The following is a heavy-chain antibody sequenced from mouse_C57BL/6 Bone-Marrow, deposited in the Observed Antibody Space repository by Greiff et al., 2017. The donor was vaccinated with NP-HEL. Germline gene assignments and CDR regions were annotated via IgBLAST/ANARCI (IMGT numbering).Heavy chain of an antibody. CDR1: GFTFSSYG. CDR3: ASPYDYDVAWFAY. J-gene: IGHJ3*01. CDR2: ISSGGSYP. D-gene: IGHD2-4*01. Sequence: DVQLVESGGDLVKPGGSLKLSCAASGFTFSSYGMSWVRQTPDKRLEWVAPISSGGSYPYYPDSVKGRFTISRDNAQNTLYLQMSSLKSEDTAMYYCASPYDYDVAWFAYWGQGTLVTVSA. V-gene: IGHV5-6*01.